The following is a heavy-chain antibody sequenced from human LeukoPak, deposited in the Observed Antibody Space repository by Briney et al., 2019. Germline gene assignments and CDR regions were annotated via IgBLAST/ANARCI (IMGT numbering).Heavy chain of an antibody. CDR1: GGSLSSGGYY. CDR3: ARHYGDYDDAFDI. CDR2: IYYSGST. Sequence: SETLSLTCTVSGGSLSSGGYYWSWIRKHPGEGLEWIGYIYYSGSTYYHPSLKSRVTISVDTSKNQFSLKLSSVTAADAAVYYCARHYGDYDDAFDIWGQGTMVTVSS. J-gene: IGHJ3*02. D-gene: IGHD4-17*01. V-gene: IGHV4-31*03.